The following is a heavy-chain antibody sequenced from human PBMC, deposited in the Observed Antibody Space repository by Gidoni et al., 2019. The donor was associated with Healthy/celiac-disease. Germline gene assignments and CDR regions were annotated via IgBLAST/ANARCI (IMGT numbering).Heavy chain of an antibody. Sequence: EVQLLESGGGLVQPGGSLRLSCAASGFTFSSYAMSWVRQAPGKGLEWVSAISGSGGSTYYADSVKGRFTISRDNSKNTLYLQMNSLRAEDTAVYYCAKVKGLVVTSREHYFDYWGQGTLVTVSS. D-gene: IGHD3-22*01. J-gene: IGHJ4*02. CDR2: ISGSGGST. CDR3: AKVKGLVVTSREHYFDY. CDR1: GFTFSSYA. V-gene: IGHV3-23*01.